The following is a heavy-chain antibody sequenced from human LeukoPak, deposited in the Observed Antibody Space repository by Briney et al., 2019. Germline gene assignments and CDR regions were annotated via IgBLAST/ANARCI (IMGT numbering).Heavy chain of an antibody. V-gene: IGHV3-48*03. CDR3: AKMVSSNYYDSSFHFDY. D-gene: IGHD3-22*01. Sequence: PGGSLRLSCAASGFTFSDYEMNWVRQAPRKGLEWLSHISISGTTIHYADSVKGRFTISRDNAKNSVYLQMTSLRAEDTAVYYCAKMVSSNYYDSSFHFDYWGQGTLVTVS. CDR2: ISISGTTI. CDR1: GFTFSDYE. J-gene: IGHJ4*02.